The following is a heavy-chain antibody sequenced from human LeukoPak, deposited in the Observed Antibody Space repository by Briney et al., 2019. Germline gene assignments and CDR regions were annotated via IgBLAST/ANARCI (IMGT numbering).Heavy chain of an antibody. V-gene: IGHV4-59*01. CDR2: IYYSGST. D-gene: IGHD4-17*01. CDR3: ARATYGDYPYYYYYYMDV. J-gene: IGHJ6*03. Sequence: SETLSLTCTASGGSISSYYWSWIRQPPGKGLEWIGYIYYSGSTNYNPSLKSRVTISVDTSKNQFSLKLSSVTAADTAVYYCARATYGDYPYYYYYYMDVWGKGTTVTVSS. CDR1: GGSISSYY.